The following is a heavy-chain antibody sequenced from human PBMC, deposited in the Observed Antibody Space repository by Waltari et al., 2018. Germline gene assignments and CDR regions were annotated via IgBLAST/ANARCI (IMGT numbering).Heavy chain of an antibody. Sequence: QFQPVQSRAVLPKPGDSVQVSCKVSAHTLTELSMPWVRQAPGKGHEWMGGLDPEGGETIYAQKFQGRVTMTEETSTDTDYMELSRLRSEETAVYYCATTRSYSGSYEANYWGQGTLVTVSS. CDR3: ATTRSYSGSYEANY. J-gene: IGHJ4*02. D-gene: IGHD1-26*01. CDR2: LDPEGGET. V-gene: IGHV1-24*01. CDR1: AHTLTELS.